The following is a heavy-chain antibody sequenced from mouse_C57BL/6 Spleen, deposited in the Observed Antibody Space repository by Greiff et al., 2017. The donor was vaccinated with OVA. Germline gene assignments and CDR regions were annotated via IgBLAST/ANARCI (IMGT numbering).Heavy chain of an antibody. CDR1: GYTFTDYE. D-gene: IGHD1-2*01. CDR3: TRHYYVDD. J-gene: IGHJ2*01. CDR2: IDPETGGT. Sequence: QVQLKESGAELVRPGASVTLSCKASGYTFTDYEMHWVKQTPVHGLEWIGAIDPETGGTAYNQKFKGKAILTADKSSSTAYMELRSLTSEDSAVYYCTRHYYVDDWGQGTTLTVSS. V-gene: IGHV1-15*01.